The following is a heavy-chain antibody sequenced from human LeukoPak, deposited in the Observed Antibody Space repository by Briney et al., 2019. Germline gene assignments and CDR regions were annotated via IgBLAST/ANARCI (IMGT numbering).Heavy chain of an antibody. CDR1: GHTFSNYL. CDR2: IKEDGREK. Sequence: GGSLRLSYATSGHTFSNYLKSWVRQARGKGREWVANIKEDGREKLYVDAVRGRFNIYRDNDKNTLHLQMDSLRAEDTAVYYCARDRESNWYPYLDAWGQGTLVTVSS. CDR3: ARDRESNWYPYLDA. V-gene: IGHV3-7*01. J-gene: IGHJ4*02. D-gene: IGHD6-13*01.